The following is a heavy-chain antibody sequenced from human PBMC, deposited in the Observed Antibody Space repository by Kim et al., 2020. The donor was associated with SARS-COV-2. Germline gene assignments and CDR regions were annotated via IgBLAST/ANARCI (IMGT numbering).Heavy chain of an antibody. Sequence: TYYADSVKGRFTISRDNSKNKLYLQMNSLRAEDTAVYYCARDSTIGGAFDIWGQGTMVTVSS. D-gene: IGHD3-3*01. V-gene: IGHV3-66*01. J-gene: IGHJ3*02. CDR2: T. CDR3: ARDSTIGGAFDI.